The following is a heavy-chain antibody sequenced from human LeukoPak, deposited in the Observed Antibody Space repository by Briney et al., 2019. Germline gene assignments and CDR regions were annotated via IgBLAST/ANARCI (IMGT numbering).Heavy chain of an antibody. J-gene: IGHJ4*02. CDR2: INPNSGGT. CDR1: GYTFTGYC. D-gene: IGHD4-23*01. V-gene: IGHV1-2*02. CDR3: ARGLRGLTPRGNDY. Sequence: GASVKVCCKASGYTFTGYCMHWVGQAPGQGLEWMGWINPNSGGTNYAQKFQGRVTMTRDTSISTAYMELSRLRSDDTAVYYCARGLRGLTPRGNDYWGQGTLVTASS.